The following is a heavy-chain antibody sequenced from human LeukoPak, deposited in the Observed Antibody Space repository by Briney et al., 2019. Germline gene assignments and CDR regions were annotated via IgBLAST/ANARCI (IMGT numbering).Heavy chain of an antibody. V-gene: IGHV3-30*02. D-gene: IGHD3-10*01. CDR3: ARTPPRRITMVRGVLDY. J-gene: IGHJ4*02. Sequence: GGSLRLPCAASGFTFSSYGMHWVRQAPGKGLEWVAFIRYDGSNKYYADSVKGRFTISRDNSKNTLYLQMNSLRAEDTAVYYCARTPPRRITMVRGVLDYWGQGTLVTVSS. CDR1: GFTFSSYG. CDR2: IRYDGSNK.